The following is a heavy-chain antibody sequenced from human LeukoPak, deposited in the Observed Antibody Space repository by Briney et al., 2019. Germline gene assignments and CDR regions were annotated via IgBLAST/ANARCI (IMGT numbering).Heavy chain of an antibody. CDR1: GFTFSSYA. J-gene: IGHJ3*02. D-gene: IGHD3-22*01. CDR3: ANSYDSSGFDAFDN. CDR2: ISGSGGST. Sequence: PGGSLRLSCAASGFTFSSYAMSWVRQAPGKGLEWISAISGSGGSTYYADSVKGRFTISRDNSKNTLYLQMNSLRAEDTAVYYCANSYDSSGFDAFDNWGQGTMVTVSS. V-gene: IGHV3-23*01.